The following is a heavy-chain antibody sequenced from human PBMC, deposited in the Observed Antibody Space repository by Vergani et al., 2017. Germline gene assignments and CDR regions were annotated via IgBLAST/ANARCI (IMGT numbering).Heavy chain of an antibody. J-gene: IGHJ6*03. CDR1: GFSFSSHA. V-gene: IGHV3-30*18. CDR3: AKAGSVTSGSIQYNFYIDV. Sequence: QVQLAESGGGRVQPGRSLRLSCAASGFSFSSHAIHWVRQAPGKGLEWVAVISNDGSKKYYADSGKGRFTISRDNSKNTLNLQMNSQRTQDTAVYYCAKAGSVTSGSIQYNFYIDVWGKGATVTVS. CDR2: ISNDGSKK. D-gene: IGHD3-10*01.